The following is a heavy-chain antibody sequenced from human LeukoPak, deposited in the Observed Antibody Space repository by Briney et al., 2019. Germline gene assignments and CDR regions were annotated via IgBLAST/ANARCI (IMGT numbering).Heavy chain of an antibody. Sequence: PSETLSLTCAVYGGSFSGYYWSWIRQPPGKGLDWIGEINHSGSTNYNPSLKSRVTISVDTSKNQFSLKLSSVTAADTAVYYCARVPRRYYYYMDVWGKGTTVTVSS. J-gene: IGHJ6*03. V-gene: IGHV4-34*01. CDR2: INHSGST. CDR1: GGSFSGYY. CDR3: ARVPRRYYYYMDV.